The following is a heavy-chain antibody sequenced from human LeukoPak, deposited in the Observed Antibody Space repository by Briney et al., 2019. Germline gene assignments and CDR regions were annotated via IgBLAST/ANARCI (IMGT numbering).Heavy chain of an antibody. CDR1: GYTFTGYY. V-gene: IGHV1-2*02. Sequence: ASVKVSCKASGYTFTGYYLHWVRQAPGQGLEWMGWINPNSGGTNYAQTFQGRVTITRDTSITTAYMELSRLRSDDTAVYYCARLVATVAGEDYWGQGALVTVFS. D-gene: IGHD5-12*01. CDR3: ARLVATVAGEDY. J-gene: IGHJ4*02. CDR2: INPNSGGT.